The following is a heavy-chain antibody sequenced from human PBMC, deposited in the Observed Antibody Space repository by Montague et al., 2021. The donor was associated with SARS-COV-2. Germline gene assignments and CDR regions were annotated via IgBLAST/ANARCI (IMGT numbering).Heavy chain of an antibody. CDR2: IYYSGST. CDR1: GGSISSYY. J-gene: IGHJ4*02. V-gene: IGHV4-59*12. Sequence: SETLSLTCTVSGGSISSYYWSWIRQPPGKGLEWIGYIYYSGSTNYNPSFKSRVIISVDTSKNQFSLMLSSVTAADTAVYYCARCFDYWGQGTLVTVSS. CDR3: ARCFDY.